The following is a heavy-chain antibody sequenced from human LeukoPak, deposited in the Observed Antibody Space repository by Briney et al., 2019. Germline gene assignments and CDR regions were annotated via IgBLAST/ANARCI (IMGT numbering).Heavy chain of an antibody. Sequence: ASVKVPCKASGYTFTGYYMHWVRQAPGQGLEWMGWINPNSGGTNYAQKFQGRVTMTRDTSISTAYMELSRLRSDDTAVYYCARLGYCSSTSCDIGAFDIWGQGTMVTVSS. CDR3: ARLGYCSSTSCDIGAFDI. D-gene: IGHD2-2*02. CDR2: INPNSGGT. J-gene: IGHJ3*02. V-gene: IGHV1-2*02. CDR1: GYTFTGYY.